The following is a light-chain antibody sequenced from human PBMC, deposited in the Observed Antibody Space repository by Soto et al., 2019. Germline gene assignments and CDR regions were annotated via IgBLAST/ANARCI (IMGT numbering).Light chain of an antibody. J-gene: IGLJ3*02. CDR2: LNSDGSH. CDR3: QTWDTGVWV. CDR1: SGHSSYA. Sequence: QLVLTQSPSASASLGASVKLTCTLSSGHSSYAIAWHQQQPQKGPRYLMKLNSDGSHSKGDGIPDRFSGSSSGAERYLTISSLQSEDDGDNYCQTWDTGVWVFGGGTKLTVL. V-gene: IGLV4-69*02.